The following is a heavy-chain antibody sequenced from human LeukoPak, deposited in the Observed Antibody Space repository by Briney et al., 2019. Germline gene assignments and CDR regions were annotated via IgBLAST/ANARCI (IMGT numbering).Heavy chain of an antibody. CDR3: VKDGGRDTAAAYY. CDR1: GFTFDDYA. Sequence: GGSLRLSCAASGFTFDDYAMHWVRQAPGKGLEWVSGIPRNSGSIGYADSVKGRFTISRDDAKNSLYLQMNSLRAEDTALYYCVKDGGRDTAAAYYWGQGTLVSVSS. J-gene: IGHJ4*02. CDR2: IPRNSGSI. D-gene: IGHD6-13*01. V-gene: IGHV3-9*01.